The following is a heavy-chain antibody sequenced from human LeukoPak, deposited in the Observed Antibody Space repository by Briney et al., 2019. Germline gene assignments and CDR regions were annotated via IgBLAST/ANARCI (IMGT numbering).Heavy chain of an antibody. J-gene: IGHJ4*02. D-gene: IGHD6-19*01. V-gene: IGHV1-18*01. CDR3: ARAGYSSGWGEGYFDY. CDR2: ISAYNGNT. Sequence: ASVTVSCKASGYTFTSYGISWVRQAPGQGLEWMGWISAYNGNTNYAQKLQGRVTMTTDTSTSTAYMELRSLRSDDTAVYYCARAGYSSGWGEGYFDYWGQGTLVTVSS. CDR1: GYTFTSYG.